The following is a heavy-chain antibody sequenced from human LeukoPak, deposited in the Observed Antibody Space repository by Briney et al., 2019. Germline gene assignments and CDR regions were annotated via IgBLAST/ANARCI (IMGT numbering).Heavy chain of an antibody. V-gene: IGHV5-51*01. CDR2: IYPGDSDT. CDR1: GYSFTSYW. CDR3: ASSKSSSWYPFYFDF. D-gene: IGHD6-13*01. Sequence: GESLKISCKGSGYSFTSYWIGWVRQMPGKGLEWMGIIYPGDSDTRYSPSFQGQVTISADKSFSTAYLQWSSLKASDTAIYYCASSKSSSWYPFYFDFWGQGTLVTVSS. J-gene: IGHJ4*02.